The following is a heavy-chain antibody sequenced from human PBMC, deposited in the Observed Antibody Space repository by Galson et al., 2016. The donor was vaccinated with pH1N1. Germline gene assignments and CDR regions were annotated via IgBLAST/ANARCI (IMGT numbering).Heavy chain of an antibody. CDR2: IKQDGSEK. V-gene: IGHV3-7*05. Sequence: SLRLSCAASEVSFSYYWMSWVRQAPRKGLEWVASIKQDGSEKYYVDSVKGRFTISRDNAKNSLYLQMNSLRAEDTAVYYCESQHYYGSGVAYWGQGTLVTVSA. D-gene: IGHD3-10*01. CDR1: EVSFSYYW. CDR3: ESQHYYGSGVAY. J-gene: IGHJ4*02.